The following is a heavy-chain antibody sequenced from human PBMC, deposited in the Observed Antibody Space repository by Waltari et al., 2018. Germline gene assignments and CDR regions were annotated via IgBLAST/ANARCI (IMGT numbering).Heavy chain of an antibody. Sequence: EVQLVQSGAEVKKPGAPVKISCKASGYTFTDYSMHWVQQAPGKGLEWMGRVDPEDGETIYAEKFQGRVTITADTSTDTAYMELSSLRSEDTAVYYCATGTPGIAVAGTVDYWGQGTLVTVSS. J-gene: IGHJ4*02. V-gene: IGHV1-69-2*01. D-gene: IGHD6-19*01. CDR3: ATGTPGIAVAGTVDY. CDR1: GYTFTDYS. CDR2: VDPEDGET.